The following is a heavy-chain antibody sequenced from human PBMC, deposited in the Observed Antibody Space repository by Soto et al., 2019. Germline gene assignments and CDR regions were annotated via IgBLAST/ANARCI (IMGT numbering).Heavy chain of an antibody. D-gene: IGHD1-1*01. Sequence: QVQVVQSRAEVKKPGASVRVSCETSGYTFTDYDINWVRQAAGQGLEYMGWMSPDSGNTGYSQQFQGRVTMTSNTSTSTAYMELSSLTSEDTAVYYCEVTTGYWGQGTMVTVSS. CDR1: GYTFTDYD. J-gene: IGHJ4*02. CDR3: EVTTGY. CDR2: MSPDSGNT. V-gene: IGHV1-8*02.